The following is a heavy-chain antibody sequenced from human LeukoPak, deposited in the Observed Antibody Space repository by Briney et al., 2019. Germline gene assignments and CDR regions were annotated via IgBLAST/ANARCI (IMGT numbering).Heavy chain of an antibody. Sequence: GGSLRLSCAASGFTFSGYAMSWVRQAPGKGLEWVSAISGSGGSTYYADSVKGRFTISRDNSKNTLYLQMNSLRAEDTAVYYCAKAWEYYYGSGFDYWGQGTLVTVSS. CDR1: GFTFSGYA. D-gene: IGHD3-10*01. CDR3: AKAWEYYYGSGFDY. CDR2: ISGSGGST. J-gene: IGHJ4*02. V-gene: IGHV3-23*01.